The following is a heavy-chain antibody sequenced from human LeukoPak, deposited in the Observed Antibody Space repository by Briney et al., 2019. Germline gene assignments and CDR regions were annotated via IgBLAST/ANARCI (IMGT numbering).Heavy chain of an antibody. V-gene: IGHV3-23*01. CDR3: AKDRERLLLSFVY. CDR2: ITTSGGST. D-gene: IGHD3-22*01. CDR1: GFTFSNYA. J-gene: IGHJ4*02. Sequence: PGGSLRLSCAASGFTFSNYAMTWVRQTPGKGLQWVSSITTSGGSTYYADSVKGRFTISRDTSKNTLYLEMNSLRAEDTAIYYCAKDRERLLLSFVYWGQGTLVSVSS.